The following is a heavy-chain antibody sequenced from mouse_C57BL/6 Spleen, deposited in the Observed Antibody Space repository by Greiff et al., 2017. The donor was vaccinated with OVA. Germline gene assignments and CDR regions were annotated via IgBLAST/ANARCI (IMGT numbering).Heavy chain of an antibody. CDR1: GYTFTDYN. CDR3: ARSGDGYYVGFAY. CDR2: INPNNGGT. Sequence: VQLKESGPELVKPGASVKIPCKASGYTFTDYNMDWVKQSHGKSLEWIGDINPNNGGTIYNQKFKGKATLTVDKSSSTAYMELRSLTSEDTAVYYCARSGDGYYVGFAYWGQGTLVTVSA. D-gene: IGHD2-3*01. J-gene: IGHJ3*01. V-gene: IGHV1-18*01.